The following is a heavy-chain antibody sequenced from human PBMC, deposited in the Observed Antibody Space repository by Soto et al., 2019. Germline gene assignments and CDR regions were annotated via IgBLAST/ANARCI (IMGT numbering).Heavy chain of an antibody. CDR1: GFTFSNAW. Sequence: GGSLRLSCAASGFTFSNAWMSWVRQAPGKGLEWVGRIKSKTDGGTTDYAAPVKGRFTISRDDSKNTLYLQMNSLKTEDTAVYYCTTDLVSGRGWYDFWSGYYTIDGMDVWGQGTTVTVSS. J-gene: IGHJ6*02. CDR3: TTDLVSGRGWYDFWSGYYTIDGMDV. CDR2: IKSKTDGGTT. V-gene: IGHV3-15*01. D-gene: IGHD3-3*01.